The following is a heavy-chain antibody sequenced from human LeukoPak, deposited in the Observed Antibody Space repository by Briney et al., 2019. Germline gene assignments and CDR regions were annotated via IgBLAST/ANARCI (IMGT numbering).Heavy chain of an antibody. Sequence: GASVKVSCKASGYTFTGYYMHWVRQAPGQGLEWTGWINPNSGGTNYAQKFQGRVTMTRDTSNNTVYMDLTRLIFDDTAMYYCARDGVFRFEVGDVYYYYMDVWGKGTTVIISS. D-gene: IGHD2-21*02. CDR2: INPNSGGT. CDR1: GYTFTGYY. CDR3: ARDGVFRFEVGDVYYYYMDV. V-gene: IGHV1-2*02. J-gene: IGHJ6*03.